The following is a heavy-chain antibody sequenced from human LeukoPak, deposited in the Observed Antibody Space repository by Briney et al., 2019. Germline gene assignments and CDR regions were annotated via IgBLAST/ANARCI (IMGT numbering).Heavy chain of an antibody. J-gene: IGHJ4*02. D-gene: IGHD1-26*01. V-gene: IGHV3-53*01. CDR1: GFTVSSNY. CDR3: ARDPTRTVGPKCAY. CDR2: IYADGRT. Sequence: GGSLRLSCAASGFTVSSNYMSWVRQAPGKGLEWVAVIYADGRTYYADSVKGRFSVSRDNSENTVYLQMNSLRAEDTAVYYCARDPTRTVGPKCAYWGQGTLVTVSS.